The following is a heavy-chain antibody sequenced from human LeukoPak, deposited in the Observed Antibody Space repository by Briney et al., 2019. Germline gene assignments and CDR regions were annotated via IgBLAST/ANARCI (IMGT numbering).Heavy chain of an antibody. CDR3: ARGRNRIAARVNWFDP. CDR1: GFIFKNYG. J-gene: IGHJ5*02. D-gene: IGHD6-6*01. V-gene: IGHV3-7*01. Sequence: PGGSLRLSCAASGFIFKNYGMNWVRQAPGKGLEWVANIKQDGSEKYYVDSVKGRFTISRDNAKNSLYLQMNSLRAEDTAVYYCARGRNRIAARVNWFDPWGQGTLVTVSS. CDR2: IKQDGSEK.